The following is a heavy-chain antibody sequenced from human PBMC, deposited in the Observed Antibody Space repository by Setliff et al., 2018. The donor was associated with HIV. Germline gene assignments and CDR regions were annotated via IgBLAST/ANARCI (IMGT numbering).Heavy chain of an antibody. CDR2: IYIRGGTT. J-gene: IGHJ3*02. CDR3: ARSQETSVAATEI. V-gene: IGHV4-61*09. Sequence: SETLSLTCTVSGASISDGTYYWSWIRQPAGEGLEWIGHIYIRGGTTNYSPSLKSRVTISLDSSKNQFSLSLSSVTASDTALYYCARSQETSVAATEIWGQGTMVTVSS. CDR1: GASISDGTYY.